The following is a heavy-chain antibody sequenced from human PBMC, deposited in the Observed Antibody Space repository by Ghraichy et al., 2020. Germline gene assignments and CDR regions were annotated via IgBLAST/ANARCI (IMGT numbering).Heavy chain of an antibody. CDR1: GFSFSSYN. D-gene: IGHD3-10*01. CDR3: VRADYSGSGLSWFDP. J-gene: IGHJ5*02. V-gene: IGHV3-21*01. Sequence: GESLNTSCAASGFSFSSYNMNWVRQPPGKGLEWVSSITGGSSYIDYADSVKGRFTISRDNAQNALVLQMNSLRVDDTAVYYCVRADYSGSGLSWFDPWGQGTLVTVSS. CDR2: ITGGSSYI.